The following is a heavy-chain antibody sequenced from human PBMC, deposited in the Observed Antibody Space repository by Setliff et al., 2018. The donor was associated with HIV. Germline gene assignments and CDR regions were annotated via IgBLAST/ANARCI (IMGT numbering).Heavy chain of an antibody. CDR1: GFTFSTYA. J-gene: IGHJ4*02. V-gene: IGHV3-23*01. CDR2: ISGTGSTT. CDR3: AKLDTAMVRHYFDH. Sequence: LRLSCVASGFTFSTYAMSWVRQAPGKGPQWVSGISGTGSTTYYTDSVKGRFTISRDNSNNTLSLQMSSLRAEDTAQYYCAKLDTAMVRHYFDHWGQGALVTVSS. D-gene: IGHD5-18*01.